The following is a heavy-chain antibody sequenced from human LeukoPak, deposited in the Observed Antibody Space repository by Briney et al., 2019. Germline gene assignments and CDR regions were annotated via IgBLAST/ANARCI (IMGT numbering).Heavy chain of an antibody. J-gene: IGHJ4*02. V-gene: IGHV3-66*02. D-gene: IGHD2-2*01. Sequence: PGGSLRLSCAASGFTVSSNYMSWVRQAPGKGLEWVSVIYSGGSTYYADSVKSRFAISRDNSNNTLYLQMNGLRAEDTAVYYCARGEYQLPQRNWGQGTLVTASS. CDR2: IYSGGST. CDR3: ARGEYQLPQRN. CDR1: GFTVSSNY.